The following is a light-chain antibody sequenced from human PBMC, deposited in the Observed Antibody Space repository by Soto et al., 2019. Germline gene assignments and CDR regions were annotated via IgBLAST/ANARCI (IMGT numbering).Light chain of an antibody. CDR2: GAF. CDR1: QSVSSN. V-gene: IGKV3-11*01. CDR3: QQRSDWLA. J-gene: IGKJ4*01. Sequence: EIVMTQSPVTLSVSPGERVTLSCRDSQSVSSNLAWYQQKPGQAPSLYIYGAFTRATGIPARFSGTGSGTEFTLTISSLEPEDFAIYYCQQRSDWLAFGGATKLDIK.